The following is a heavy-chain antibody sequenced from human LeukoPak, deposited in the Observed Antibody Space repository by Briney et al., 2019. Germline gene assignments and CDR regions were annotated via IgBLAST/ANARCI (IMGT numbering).Heavy chain of an antibody. J-gene: IGHJ6*02. CDR1: GGSISSGSYY. CDR3: ARDQGWYSSSASGYYYGMDV. D-gene: IGHD6-6*01. CDR2: IYTSGST. V-gene: IGHV4-61*02. Sequence: SQTLSLTCTVSGGSISSGSYYWSWIRQPAGKGLEWIGRIYTSGSTNYNPSLKSRVTISVDTSKNQFSLKLSSVTAADTAVYYFARDQGWYSSSASGYYYGMDVWGQGTTVTVSS.